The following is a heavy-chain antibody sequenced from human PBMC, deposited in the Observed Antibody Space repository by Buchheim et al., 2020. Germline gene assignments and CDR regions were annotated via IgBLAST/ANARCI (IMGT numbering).Heavy chain of an antibody. CDR1: GFTFSSYG. V-gene: IGHV3-33*01. CDR3: ARDQLPRIYIVAAAY. Sequence: QVQLVESGGGVVQPGRSLRLSCAASGFTFSSYGMHWVRQAPGKGLEWVAVIWYDGSNKYYADSVKGRFTISRDNSKNTLYLQMNSLRAEDTAVYYCARDQLPRIYIVAAAYWGQGTL. J-gene: IGHJ4*02. D-gene: IGHD6-13*01. CDR2: IWYDGSNK.